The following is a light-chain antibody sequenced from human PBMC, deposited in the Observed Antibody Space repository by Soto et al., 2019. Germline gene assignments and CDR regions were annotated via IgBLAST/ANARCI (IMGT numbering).Light chain of an antibody. CDR2: DAS. CDR1: QSISSW. J-gene: IGKJ1*01. CDR3: QQYNHYWT. Sequence: DIQMTQSPSTLSTSVGDRVTITCRASQSISSWLAWYQQKPGKAPKVLIYDASSLESGVPSRFSGSGSGTEFSLTISSLQPDDFATYDCQQYNHYWTVGKGTKV. V-gene: IGKV1-5*01.